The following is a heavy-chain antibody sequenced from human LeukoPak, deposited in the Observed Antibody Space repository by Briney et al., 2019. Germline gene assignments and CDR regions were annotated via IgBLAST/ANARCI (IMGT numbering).Heavy chain of an antibody. J-gene: IGHJ4*02. CDR1: GFTVSSNY. CDR3: AREEYYYGSASFDY. Sequence: QTGGSLSLSCAASGFTVSSNYMSWVRQAPGKGLEWVSVIYSGGSTYYADSVKGRFTISRDNSKNTLYLQMNSLRAEDTAVYYCAREEYYYGSASFDYWGQGTLVTVSS. V-gene: IGHV3-66*01. D-gene: IGHD3-10*01. CDR2: IYSGGST.